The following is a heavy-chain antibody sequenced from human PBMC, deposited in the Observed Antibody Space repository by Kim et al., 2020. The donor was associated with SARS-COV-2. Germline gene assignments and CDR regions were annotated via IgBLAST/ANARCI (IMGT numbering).Heavy chain of an antibody. V-gene: IGHV1-8*01. Sequence: KTGYARKFQGRVTTTRNTSISTAYMELSSLRSEDTAVYYCARGYYGSGKSWGQGTLVTVSS. J-gene: IGHJ5*02. D-gene: IGHD3-10*01. CDR3: ARGYYGSGKS. CDR2: KT.